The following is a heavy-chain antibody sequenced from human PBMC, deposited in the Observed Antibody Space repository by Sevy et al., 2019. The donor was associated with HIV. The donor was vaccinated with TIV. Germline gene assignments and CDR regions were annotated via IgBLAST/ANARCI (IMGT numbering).Heavy chain of an antibody. CDR1: RFTFNNYV. CDR3: AKARFLEWSLPAFDY. Sequence: GGSLRLSCAASRFTFNNYVMSWVRQVPGKGLEWVSAISGSGGSTYYSDSVKGRFTISRDNSKNTRYVQMNSLTAEDTAVYYCAKARFLEWSLPAFDYWGQGTLVTVSS. CDR2: ISGSGGST. J-gene: IGHJ4*02. D-gene: IGHD3-3*01. V-gene: IGHV3-23*01.